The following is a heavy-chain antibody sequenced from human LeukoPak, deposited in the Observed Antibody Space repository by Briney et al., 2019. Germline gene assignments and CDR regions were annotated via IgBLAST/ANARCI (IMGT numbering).Heavy chain of an antibody. D-gene: IGHD3-9*01. V-gene: IGHV3-48*03. J-gene: IGHJ4*02. Sequence: GGSLRLSCAASGFTFSSYEMNWVRQAPGKGLEWVSYISSSGSTIYYADSVKGRFTVSRDNSKNTLSLQMNSLRAEDTAVYYCAKGANLRYFDWLHFDYWGQGTLVTVSS. CDR1: GFTFSSYE. CDR2: ISSSGSTI. CDR3: AKGANLRYFDWLHFDY.